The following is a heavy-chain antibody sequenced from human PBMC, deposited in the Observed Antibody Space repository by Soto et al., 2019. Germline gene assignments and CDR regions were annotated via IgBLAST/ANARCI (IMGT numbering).Heavy chain of an antibody. D-gene: IGHD3-3*01. CDR3: ARAGSRITIFGVVPRSYGMDV. Sequence: PSETLSLTCAVSGYSISSGYYWGWIRQPPGKGLEWIGSIYHSGSTYYNPSLKSRVTISVDTSKNQFSLKLSSVTAADTAVYYCARAGSRITIFGVVPRSYGMDVWGQGTTVTVSS. CDR1: GYSISSGYY. CDR2: IYHSGST. V-gene: IGHV4-38-2*01. J-gene: IGHJ6*02.